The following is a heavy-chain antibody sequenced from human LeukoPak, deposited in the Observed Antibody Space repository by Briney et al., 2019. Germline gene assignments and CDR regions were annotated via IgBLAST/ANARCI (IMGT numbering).Heavy chain of an antibody. Sequence: ASETLSLTCTVSGGSISSYYWSWIRQPPGKGLEWIGYIYYSGSTNYNPSLKSRVTILVDTSKNQFSLKLSSVTAADTAVYYCARDVRYSSRPYYFDYWGQGTLVTVSS. V-gene: IGHV4-59*01. J-gene: IGHJ4*02. CDR3: ARDVRYSSRPYYFDY. CDR1: GGSISSYY. CDR2: IYYSGST. D-gene: IGHD6-13*01.